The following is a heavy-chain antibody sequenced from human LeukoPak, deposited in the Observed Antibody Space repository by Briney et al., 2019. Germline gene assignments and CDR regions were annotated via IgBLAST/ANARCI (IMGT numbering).Heavy chain of an antibody. V-gene: IGHV3-48*01. CDR3: ARDSPYESRFDI. CDR2: ISSSSSTI. Sequence: GGSLRLSCAASGFTFSSYSMNWVRQAPGKGLEWVSYISSSSSTIYYADSVKGRFTISRDNAKNSLYLQMNSLRAEDTAVYYCARDSPYESRFDIWGRGTMVTVSS. CDR1: GFTFSSYS. D-gene: IGHD3-3*01. J-gene: IGHJ3*02.